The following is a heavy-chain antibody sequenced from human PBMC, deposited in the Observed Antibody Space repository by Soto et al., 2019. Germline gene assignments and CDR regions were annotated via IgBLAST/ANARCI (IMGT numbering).Heavy chain of an antibody. D-gene: IGHD3-10*01. Sequence: PGGSLRLSCAASGFTFDDYAMHWVRQAPGKGLEWVSGISWNSGSIGYADSVKGRFTISRDNAKNSLYLQMNSLRAEDTALYYCAKDFAVRGVIITGAYYFDYWGQGTLVTVSS. J-gene: IGHJ4*02. V-gene: IGHV3-9*01. CDR2: ISWNSGSI. CDR3: AKDFAVRGVIITGAYYFDY. CDR1: GFTFDDYA.